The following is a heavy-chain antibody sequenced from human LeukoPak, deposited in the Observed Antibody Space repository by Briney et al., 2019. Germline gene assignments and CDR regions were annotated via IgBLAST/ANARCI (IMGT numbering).Heavy chain of an antibody. CDR1: GGSISSSSYY. D-gene: IGHD6-13*01. Sequence: IPSETLSLTCTVSGGSISSSSYYWGWIRQPPGKGLEWIGSIYYSGSTYYNPSLKSRVTISVDTSKNQFSLKLSSVTAADTAVYYCARGTYIAAAGPLLGYWGQGTLVTVSS. CDR3: ARGTYIAAAGPLLGY. CDR2: IYYSGST. J-gene: IGHJ4*02. V-gene: IGHV4-39*01.